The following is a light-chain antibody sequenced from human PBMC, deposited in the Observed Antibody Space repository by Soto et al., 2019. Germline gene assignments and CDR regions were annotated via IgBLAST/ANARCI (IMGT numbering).Light chain of an antibody. CDR2: KTS. V-gene: IGKV1-5*03. CDR3: QQYSGYFLT. CDR1: QTISSY. J-gene: IGKJ4*01. Sequence: DIQMTQSPSTLSASVGDTVTISCLASQTISSYLAWYQHKPGKAPKVLIYKTSTLESGVPSRFSGSGSGTEFTLTISGLQPDDFATYYCQQYSGYFLTFGGGTKVTI.